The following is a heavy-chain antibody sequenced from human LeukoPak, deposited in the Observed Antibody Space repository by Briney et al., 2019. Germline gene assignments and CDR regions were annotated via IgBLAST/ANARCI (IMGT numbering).Heavy chain of an antibody. V-gene: IGHV3-48*02. CDR1: GFTFSTYS. J-gene: IGHJ4*02. Sequence: GGSLTLSCAASGFTFSTYSMNWVRQAPGKGLEWVSYISGSGTTKYYGDSVKGRFTISRDNAKNSLYLQMNSLKDEDTAVYYCAKSATRTVTHIDYWGQGSTVIVSS. CDR3: AKSATRTVTHIDY. D-gene: IGHD4-17*01. CDR2: ISGSGTTK.